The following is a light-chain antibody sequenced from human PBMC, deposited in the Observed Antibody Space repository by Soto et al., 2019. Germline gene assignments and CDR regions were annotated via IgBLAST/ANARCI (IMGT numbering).Light chain of an antibody. J-gene: IGKJ4*01. Sequence: DIQMTQSPSSLSASVGDRVTITCQASQDISNYLNWYQQKPGKVPKLLIYAASTLQSGVPSRFNGSGSGTDFTLTVSSLQPEDVATYYCQKYNSAPLTFGGGTKVDI. CDR3: QKYNSAPLT. CDR2: AAS. CDR1: QDISNY. V-gene: IGKV1-27*01.